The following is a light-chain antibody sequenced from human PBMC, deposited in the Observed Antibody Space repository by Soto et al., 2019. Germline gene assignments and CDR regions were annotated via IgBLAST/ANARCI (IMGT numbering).Light chain of an antibody. CDR2: AAS. Sequence: DIQMTQSPSSLSASIGERVTITCRASQSISNYLNWLQQKPGEAPKLLIYAASSLPSGVPSRFSGSGSGTDFTLTISSLQREDFATYYCQQSMSNLGTFGPGTKVDIK. J-gene: IGKJ3*01. CDR1: QSISNY. V-gene: IGKV1-39*01. CDR3: QQSMSNLGT.